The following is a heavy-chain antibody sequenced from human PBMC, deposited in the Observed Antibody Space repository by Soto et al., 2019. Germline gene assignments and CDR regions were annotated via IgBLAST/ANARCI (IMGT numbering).Heavy chain of an antibody. CDR3: ARHRFSGLGKVNWFGP. V-gene: IGHV4-61*05. CDR2: IYFAGST. Sequence: SETLSLTCTVSGGSVSSSSYYWGWVRQPPGKGLEWIAYIYFAGSTNYNHSLKSRANNSVDTSNNQFSLKLSSVTAADTVFFYCARHRFSGLGKVNWFGPGGQGTRVTVSS. J-gene: IGHJ5*02. CDR1: GGSVSSSSYY. D-gene: IGHD3-16*02.